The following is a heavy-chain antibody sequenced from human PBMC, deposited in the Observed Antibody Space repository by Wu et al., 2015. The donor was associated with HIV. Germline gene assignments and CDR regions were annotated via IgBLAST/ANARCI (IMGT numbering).Heavy chain of an antibody. Sequence: QVQLMRSGAEVKKPGASVKVSCKTSGYSFTGNYIHWVRQAPGQGLEWMGWINPNSGGSKSPQKFQGRVTMTRDTSVSTVYLELTRLKFDDTAIYYCTKDYGIVGSTLPEYFQHWGQGTLVTVSS. CDR1: GYSFTGNY. V-gene: IGHV1-2*02. J-gene: IGHJ1*01. CDR3: TKDYGIVGSTLPEYFQH. CDR2: INPNSGGS. D-gene: IGHD1-26*01.